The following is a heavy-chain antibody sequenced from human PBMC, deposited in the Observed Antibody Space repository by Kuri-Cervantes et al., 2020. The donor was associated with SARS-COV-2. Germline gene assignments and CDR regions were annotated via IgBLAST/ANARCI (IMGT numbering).Heavy chain of an antibody. CDR3: ARGQGARGLMVTFRWRGAGPLDF. V-gene: IGHV1-18*01. CDR1: GYTFSNYD. Sequence: ASVKVSCKASGYTFSNYDIVWVRQATGQGLEWMGCINAHNDKKNCAQKLQGRVTMTTDTSTSTAYVELRSLRSDDTAVYYCARGQGARGLMVTFRWRGAGPLDFWGQGTLVTVSS. J-gene: IGHJ4*02. CDR2: INAHNDKK. D-gene: IGHD2-8*01.